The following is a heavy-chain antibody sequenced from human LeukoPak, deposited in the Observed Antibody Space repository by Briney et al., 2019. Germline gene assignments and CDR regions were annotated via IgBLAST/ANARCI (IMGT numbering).Heavy chain of an antibody. V-gene: IGHV1-18*01. Sequence: GASVKVSCKASGYTFTSYGISCVRQAPGQGLEWMGWISAYNGNTNYAQKVQGRVTMTTDTSTSTAYRELRSLRSDDTAVYYCARAPSSSWYRAFDYWGQGTLVTVSS. J-gene: IGHJ4*02. CDR1: GYTFTSYG. D-gene: IGHD6-13*01. CDR3: ARAPSSSWYRAFDY. CDR2: ISAYNGNT.